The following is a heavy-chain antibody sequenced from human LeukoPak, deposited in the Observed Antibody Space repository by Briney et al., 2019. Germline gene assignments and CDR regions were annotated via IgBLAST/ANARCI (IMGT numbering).Heavy chain of an antibody. V-gene: IGHV3-21*01. Sequence: GGSLRLSCAASGFSFSNYGMNWVRQAPGKGLEWVSSISSSSSYIYYADSLKGRFTISRDNAKNSLYLQMNSLRAEDTAVYYCASNPKAYSSSWQGRFDYWGQGTLVTVSS. CDR3: ASNPKAYSSSWQGRFDY. D-gene: IGHD6-13*01. CDR1: GFSFSNYG. J-gene: IGHJ4*02. CDR2: ISSSSSYI.